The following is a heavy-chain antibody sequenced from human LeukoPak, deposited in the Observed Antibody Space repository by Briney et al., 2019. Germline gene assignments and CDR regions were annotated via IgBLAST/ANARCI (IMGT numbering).Heavy chain of an antibody. D-gene: IGHD2-21*01. CDR1: GFPFSEYA. Sequence: GGSLRLSCAVSGFPFSEYAMSWVRQAPGKGLEWVSGISGSGDTTNYADSVKGRFTISRDNSKNTLNLEMYSLRVEDTAVYYWAKPLWRDLLWLGGVYSLGSGGQGTLVTAPS. CDR3: AKPLWRDLLWLGGVYSLGS. V-gene: IGHV3-23*01. J-gene: IGHJ4*02. CDR2: ISGSGDTT.